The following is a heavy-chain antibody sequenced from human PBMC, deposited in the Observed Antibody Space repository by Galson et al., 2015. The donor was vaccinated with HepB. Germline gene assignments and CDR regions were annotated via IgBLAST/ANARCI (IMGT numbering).Heavy chain of an antibody. J-gene: IGHJ4*02. Sequence: SVKVSCKASGYTFTNYAMHWVRQAPGQRLEWMGWINAGNGNTKYSQKFQGRVTITRDTSASTAYMELSSLRSEDTAVYYCASRGRSAAAGMGYWGQGTLVTVS. V-gene: IGHV1-3*01. CDR2: INAGNGNT. CDR3: ASRGRSAAAGMGY. D-gene: IGHD6-13*01. CDR1: GYTFTNYA.